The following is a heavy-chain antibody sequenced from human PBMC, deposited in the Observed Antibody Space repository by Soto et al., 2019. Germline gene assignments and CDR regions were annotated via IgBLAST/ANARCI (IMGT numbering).Heavy chain of an antibody. J-gene: IGHJ6*02. Sequence: GASVKVSCAASGFTFSGSAMHWVRQASGKGLEWVGRIRSKANSYATAYAASVKGRFTISRDDSKNTAYLQMNSLKTEDTAVYYCTRRGEVWGQGTTVTVSS. V-gene: IGHV3-73*01. CDR2: IRSKANSYAT. CDR3: TRRGEV. CDR1: GFTFSGSA.